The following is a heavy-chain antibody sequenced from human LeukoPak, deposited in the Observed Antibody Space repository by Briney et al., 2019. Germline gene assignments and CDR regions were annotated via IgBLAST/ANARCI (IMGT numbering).Heavy chain of an antibody. D-gene: IGHD3-10*01. J-gene: IGHJ6*03. CDR3: AKHYGSVYYYYYYMDV. Sequence: PGGSLRLSCAASGFTFSSYWMSWVRQAPGKGLEWVANIQQDGSEKYYVDSVKGRFTISRDNAKNSLYLQMNSLRAEDTAVYYCAKHYGSVYYYYYYMDVWGKGTTVTISS. CDR1: GFTFSSYW. CDR2: IQQDGSEK. V-gene: IGHV3-7*01.